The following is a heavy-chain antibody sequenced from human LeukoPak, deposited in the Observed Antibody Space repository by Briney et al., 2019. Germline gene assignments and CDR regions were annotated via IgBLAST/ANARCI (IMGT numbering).Heavy chain of an antibody. V-gene: IGHV3-30*18. Sequence: GGSLRLSCAASGFTFSSYGMHWVRQAPGKGLEWVAVISYDGSNKYYEDSVKGRFTFSRDNSKNTLYLQMNSLRAEDTAAYYWAKDRARGGDCSYPSFDYWGQGTLVTVSS. D-gene: IGHD2-21*02. CDR1: GFTFSSYG. CDR3: AKDRARGGDCSYPSFDY. CDR2: ISYDGSNK. J-gene: IGHJ4*02.